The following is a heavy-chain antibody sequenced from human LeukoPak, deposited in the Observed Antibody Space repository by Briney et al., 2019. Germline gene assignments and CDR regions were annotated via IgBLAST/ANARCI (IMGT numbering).Heavy chain of an antibody. D-gene: IGHD2-2*01. CDR1: GYTFTGYY. V-gene: IGHV1-2*02. CDR2: INPNSGGT. J-gene: IGHJ4*02. CDR3: ARGKYCSSTSCYGRFDY. Sequence: VASVKVSCKASGYTFTGYYMHWVRQAPGQGLEWMGWINPNSGGTNYAQKFLGRVTMTRDTSISTAYMELSRLRSDDTAVYYCARGKYCSSTSCYGRFDYWGQGTLVTVSS.